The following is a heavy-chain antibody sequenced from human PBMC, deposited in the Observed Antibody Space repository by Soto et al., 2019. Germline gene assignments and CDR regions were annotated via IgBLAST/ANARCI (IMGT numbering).Heavy chain of an antibody. J-gene: IGHJ6*02. Sequence: GGSLRLSCAASGFTFSSYSMNWVRQAPRKGLEWVSSISSSSSYIYYADSVKGRFTISRDNAKNSLYLQMNSLRAEDTAVYYCARDGSGSYYNFYYYYYGMDVWGQGTTVTVSS. CDR3: ARDGSGSYYNFYYYYYGMDV. CDR1: GFTFSSYS. D-gene: IGHD3-10*01. CDR2: ISSSSSYI. V-gene: IGHV3-21*01.